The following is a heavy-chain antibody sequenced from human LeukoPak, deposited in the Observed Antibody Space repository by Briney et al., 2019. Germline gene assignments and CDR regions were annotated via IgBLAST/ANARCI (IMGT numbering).Heavy chain of an antibody. Sequence: PGGSLRLSCAASGFTFSSYGMHWVRQAPGKGLERVAFIRYDGSNKYYADSVKGRFTISRDNSKITLYLQMNSLRVEDTAVYYCARDRDTAMAFFDYRGQGTLVTVSS. V-gene: IGHV3-30*02. CDR3: ARDRDTAMAFFDY. CDR2: IRYDGSNK. CDR1: GFTFSSYG. J-gene: IGHJ4*02. D-gene: IGHD5-18*01.